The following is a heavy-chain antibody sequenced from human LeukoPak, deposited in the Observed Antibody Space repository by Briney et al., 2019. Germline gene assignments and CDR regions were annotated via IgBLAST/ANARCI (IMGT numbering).Heavy chain of an antibody. V-gene: IGHV1-2*02. J-gene: IGHJ4*02. Sequence: GASVKVSCKASGYTFTGYYMHWVRQAPGQGLEWMGWINPNSGGTNYAQKFRGRVTMTRDTSISTAYMELSRLRSDDTAVYYCARVKYGDYIKFDYWGQGTLVTVSS. CDR1: GYTFTGYY. CDR3: ARVKYGDYIKFDY. D-gene: IGHD4-17*01. CDR2: INPNSGGT.